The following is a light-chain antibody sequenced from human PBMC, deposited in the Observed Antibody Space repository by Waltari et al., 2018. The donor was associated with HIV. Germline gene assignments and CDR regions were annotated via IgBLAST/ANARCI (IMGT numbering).Light chain of an antibody. CDR3: AAWDDSLSGGV. CDR2: RNN. J-gene: IGLJ2*01. Sequence: QSVLTQPPSASGTPGPSVTITCSGSGSNIGSNFVYCYQQVPGTAPNLPIYRNNQRPSGVPNRFSGSKAGTSASLAISELRAEDEADYYCAAWDDSLSGGVFGGGTKLTVL. CDR1: GSNIGSNF. V-gene: IGLV1-47*01.